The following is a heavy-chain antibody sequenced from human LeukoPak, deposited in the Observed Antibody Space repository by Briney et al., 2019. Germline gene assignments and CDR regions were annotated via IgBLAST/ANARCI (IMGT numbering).Heavy chain of an antibody. Sequence: GGSLRLSCAASGFTLTGYWMHWVRQAPGKGLVWVARINSDGSMTNYADSVKGRFTISRDNAKNTLFLQMNSLRAEDTAVYYCTRDPSSFAGFFDYWGLGILVTVSS. CDR1: GFTLTGYW. CDR3: TRDPSSFAGFFDY. J-gene: IGHJ4*02. D-gene: IGHD3-10*01. V-gene: IGHV3-74*01. CDR2: INSDGSMT.